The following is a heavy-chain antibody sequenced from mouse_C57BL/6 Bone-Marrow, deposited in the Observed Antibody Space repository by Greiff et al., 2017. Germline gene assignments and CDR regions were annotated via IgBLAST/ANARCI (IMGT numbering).Heavy chain of an antibody. CDR2: IDPENGDT. CDR3: TCYGSGAY. CDR1: GFNIKDDY. V-gene: IGHV14-4*01. D-gene: IGHD1-1*01. J-gene: IGHJ3*01. Sequence: QLKESGAELVRPGASVKLSCTASGFNIKDDYMHWVKQRPEQGLEWIGWIDPENGDTEYASKFQGKATITADTSSNTAYLHLSSLTSEDTAVYFCTCYGSGAYWGQGTLVTVSA.